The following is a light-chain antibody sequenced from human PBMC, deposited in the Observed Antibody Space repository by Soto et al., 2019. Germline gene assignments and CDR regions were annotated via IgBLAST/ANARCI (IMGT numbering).Light chain of an antibody. CDR3: SSYRQSNNWV. CDR2: QVN. V-gene: IGLV2-8*01. J-gene: IGLJ3*02. Sequence: QSVLTQPPSASGFPGQSVTISCTGTSSDVGGHNYVSWYQQRPGKAPKLLIYQVNKRPSGVPDRFSGSKSGSTASLTVSGLQAEDEAHYFCSSYRQSNNWVFGGGTKVTVL. CDR1: SSDVGGHNY.